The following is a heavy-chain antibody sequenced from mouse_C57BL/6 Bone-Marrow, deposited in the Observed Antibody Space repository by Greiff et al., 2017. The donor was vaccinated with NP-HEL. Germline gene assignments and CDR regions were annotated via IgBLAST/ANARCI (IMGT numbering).Heavy chain of an antibody. CDR2: FHPYNDDT. V-gene: IGHV1-47*01. J-gene: IGHJ4*01. Sequence: QVQLKESGAELVKPGASVKMSCKASGYTFTTYPIEWMKQNHGKSLEWIGNFHPYNDDTKYNEKFKGKATLTVEKSSSTVYLELSRLTSDDSAVYYCARSRPYDGYYPYAMDYWGQGTSVTVSS. D-gene: IGHD2-3*01. CDR3: ARSRPYDGYYPYAMDY. CDR1: GYTFTTYP.